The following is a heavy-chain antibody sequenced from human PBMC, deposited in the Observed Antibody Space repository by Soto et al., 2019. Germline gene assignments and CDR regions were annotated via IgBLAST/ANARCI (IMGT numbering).Heavy chain of an antibody. D-gene: IGHD1-20*01. V-gene: IGHV3-74*01. Sequence: GGSLRLSCAASGFIFTDYWLHWVRQVPGEGLEWLSRINPDGTSTDYADSVKGRFTVSRDNAKNTLYLQMNSLRAEDTAVYYCARKGEVTGLKYWGQGTLVTVSS. CDR1: GFIFTDYW. CDR3: ARKGEVTGLKY. J-gene: IGHJ4*02. CDR2: INPDGTST.